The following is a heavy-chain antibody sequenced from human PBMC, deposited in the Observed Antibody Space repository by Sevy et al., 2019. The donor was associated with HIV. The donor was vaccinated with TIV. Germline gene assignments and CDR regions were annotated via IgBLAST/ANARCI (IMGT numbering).Heavy chain of an antibody. CDR1: GFTFSSYS. CDR3: ARVLGGVVVGATPSGFNAFDI. CDR2: ISSSSSTI. V-gene: IGHV3-48*02. Sequence: GGSLRLSCAASGFTFSSYSMNWVRQAPGKGLEWVSYISSSSSTIYYADSVKGRFTISRDNAKNSLYLQMNSLRDEDTAVYYCARVLGGVVVGATPSGFNAFDIWGQGTMVTVSS. J-gene: IGHJ3*02. D-gene: IGHD2-15*01.